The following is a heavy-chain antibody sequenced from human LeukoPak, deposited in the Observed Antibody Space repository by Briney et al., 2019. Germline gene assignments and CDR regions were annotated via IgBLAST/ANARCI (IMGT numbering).Heavy chain of an antibody. Sequence: ASVNVSCKASGYTFTSYAMHWVRQAPGQRLEWMGWINAGNGNTKYSQKFQGRVTITRDTSASTAYTELSSLRSEDTAVYYCARDRWAVTTGFDYWGQGTLVTVSS. CDR3: ARDRWAVTTGFDY. V-gene: IGHV1-3*01. D-gene: IGHD4-17*01. J-gene: IGHJ4*02. CDR1: GYTFTSYA. CDR2: INAGNGNT.